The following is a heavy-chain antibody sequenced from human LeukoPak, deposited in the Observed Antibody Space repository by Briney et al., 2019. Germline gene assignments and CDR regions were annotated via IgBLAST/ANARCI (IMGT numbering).Heavy chain of an antibody. CDR2: IYSGGST. V-gene: IGHV3-53*01. Sequence: GRSLRLSCAASGFTVSSNYMSWVRQAPGQGLEWVSVIYSGGSTYYADSVKGRFTISRDNSKNTLYLQMNSLRAEDTAVYYCARAPPGAYYYGSGRAYYFDYWGQGTLVTVSS. CDR3: ARAPPGAYYYGSGRAYYFDY. D-gene: IGHD3-10*01. J-gene: IGHJ4*02. CDR1: GFTVSSNY.